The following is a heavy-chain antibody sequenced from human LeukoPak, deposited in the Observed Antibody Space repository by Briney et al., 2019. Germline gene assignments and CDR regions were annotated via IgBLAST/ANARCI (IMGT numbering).Heavy chain of an antibody. D-gene: IGHD6-19*01. CDR3: ATRGGTSAWPY. CDR2: ISSGSTNI. V-gene: IGHV3-48*02. J-gene: IGHJ4*02. Sequence: GGSLRLSCAASGFTFSSETMNWVRQAPGKGLEWVAYISSGSTNIQYADSVKGRFTISRDNAKNSLYLQMNSLGDEDTAVYYCATRGGTSAWPYWGQGTLVTVSS. CDR1: GFTFSSET.